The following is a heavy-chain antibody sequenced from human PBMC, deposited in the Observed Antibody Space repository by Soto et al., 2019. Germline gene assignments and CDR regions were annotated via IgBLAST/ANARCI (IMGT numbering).Heavy chain of an antibody. CDR2: IYYSGST. CDR1: GGSISSYY. Sequence: SETLSLTCTVSGGSISSYYWSWIRQPPGKGLEWIGYIYYSGSTNYNPSLKSRVTISVDTSKNQFSLELSSVTAADTAVYYCARAKGGASWFDPWGQGTLVTVSS. V-gene: IGHV4-59*01. D-gene: IGHD1-26*01. J-gene: IGHJ5*02. CDR3: ARAKGGASWFDP.